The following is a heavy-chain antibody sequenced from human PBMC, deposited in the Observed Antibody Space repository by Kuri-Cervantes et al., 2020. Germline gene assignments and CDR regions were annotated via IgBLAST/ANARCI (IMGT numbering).Heavy chain of an antibody. J-gene: IGHJ6*03. Sequence: GESLKISCAASGLTLSDAWMSWVRQAPGKGLEWVGRIKSKTDGGTADYAAPVKGRFTISRDDSKNTLYLQMNSLKTEDTAVYYCTAYYYMDVWGKGTTVTVSS. CDR3: TAYYYMDV. CDR1: GLTLSDAW. CDR2: IKSKTDGGTA. V-gene: IGHV3-15*01.